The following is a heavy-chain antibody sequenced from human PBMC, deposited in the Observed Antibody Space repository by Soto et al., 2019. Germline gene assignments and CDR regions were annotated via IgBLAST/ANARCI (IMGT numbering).Heavy chain of an antibody. V-gene: IGHV4-59*01. D-gene: IGHD3-22*01. CDR2: IYYSGST. CDR3: ARTTAGTTYYYDSSGYFPFDY. J-gene: IGHJ4*02. CDR1: GGSISSYY. Sequence: ETLSLTCTVSGGSISSYYWSWIRQPPGKGLEWIGYIYYSGSTNYNPSLKSRVTISVDTSKNQFSLKLSSVTAADTAVYYCARTTAGTTYYYDSSGYFPFDYWGQGTLVTVSS.